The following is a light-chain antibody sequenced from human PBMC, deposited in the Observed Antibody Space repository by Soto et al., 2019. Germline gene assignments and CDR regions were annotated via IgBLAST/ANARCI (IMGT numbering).Light chain of an antibody. CDR1: QGISTW. V-gene: IGKV1-12*01. CDR3: QQADSFPPT. Sequence: DIQMTQSPSSVSASVGDRVTITCRASQGISTWLAWYQQKPRKAPKLLIYVASNFHSGVPSRFSGSGSGTDFTLTISSLQPEDFTTYYCQQADSFPPTFGQGTRLEIK. CDR2: VAS. J-gene: IGKJ5*01.